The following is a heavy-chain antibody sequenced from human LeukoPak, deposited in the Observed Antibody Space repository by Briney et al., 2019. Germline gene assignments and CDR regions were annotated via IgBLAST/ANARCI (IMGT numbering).Heavy chain of an antibody. D-gene: IGHD6-19*01. CDR3: AKGYSSGSPFDY. CDR2: ISYDGSNK. J-gene: IGHJ4*02. Sequence: GGSLRLSCAASGFTFSSYGMHWVRQAPGKGLEWVAVISYDGSNKYYADSVKGRFTISRDNSKNTLYLQMNSLRAEDTAVYYCAKGYSSGSPFDYWGQGTLVTVSP. CDR1: GFTFSSYG. V-gene: IGHV3-30*18.